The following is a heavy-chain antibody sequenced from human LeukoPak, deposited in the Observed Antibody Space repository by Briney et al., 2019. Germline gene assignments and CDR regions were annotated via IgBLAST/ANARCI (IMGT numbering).Heavy chain of an antibody. CDR1: GFTFSSYW. V-gene: IGHV3-7*03. J-gene: IGHJ4*02. CDR2: IKQDGSEK. CDR3: AKLTNVAATGTFDY. D-gene: IGHD6-13*01. Sequence: GGSLRLSCAASGFTFSSYWMSWVRQAPGKGLEWVANIKQDGSEKYYVDSVKGRFTISRDNAKNSLYLQMNSLRAEDTALYFCAKLTNVAATGTFDYWGQGALVTVSS.